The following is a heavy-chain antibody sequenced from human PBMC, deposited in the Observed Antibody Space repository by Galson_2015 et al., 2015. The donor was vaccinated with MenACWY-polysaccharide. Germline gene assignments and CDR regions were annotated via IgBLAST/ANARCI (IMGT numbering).Heavy chain of an antibody. CDR2: IRYDGSNK. D-gene: IGHD2-2*01. J-gene: IGHJ6*02. CDR1: GFTFSSYG. V-gene: IGHV3-30*02. Sequence: SLRLSCAASGFTFSSYGMHWVRQAPGKGLGWVAFIRYDGSNKYYADSVKGRFTISRDNSKNTLYLQMNSLRAEDTAVYYCAKSVGCSSTSCYYYYYYGMDVRGQGTTVTVSS. CDR3: AKSVGCSSTSCYYYYYYGMDV.